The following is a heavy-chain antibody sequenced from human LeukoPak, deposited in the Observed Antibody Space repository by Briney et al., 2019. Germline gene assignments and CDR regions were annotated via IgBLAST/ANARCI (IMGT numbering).Heavy chain of an antibody. CDR3: ARDMTTVVTAMDV. CDR1: GFTFSSYS. Sequence: PGGSLRLSCAASGFTFSSYSMNWVRQAPGKGLEWVSSISSSSSYIYYADSVKGRFTISRDNAKNSLYLRMNSLRAEDTAVYYCARDMTTVVTAMDVWGQGTTVTVSS. CDR2: ISSSSSYI. J-gene: IGHJ6*02. D-gene: IGHD4-23*01. V-gene: IGHV3-21*01.